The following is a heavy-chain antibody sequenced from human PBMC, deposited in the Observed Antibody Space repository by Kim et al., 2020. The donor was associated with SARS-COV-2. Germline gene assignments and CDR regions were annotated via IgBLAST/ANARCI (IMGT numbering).Heavy chain of an antibody. CDR2: IKQDGSEK. D-gene: IGHD3-10*01. V-gene: IGHV3-7*01. CDR1: GFTFSSYW. Sequence: GGSLRLSCAASGFTFSSYWMSWVRQAPGKGLEWVANIKQDGSEKYYVDSVKGRFTISRDNAKNSLYLQMNSLRAEDTAVYYCARDSHLFRGVIDFDYWGQGTLVTVSS. J-gene: IGHJ4*02. CDR3: ARDSHLFRGVIDFDY.